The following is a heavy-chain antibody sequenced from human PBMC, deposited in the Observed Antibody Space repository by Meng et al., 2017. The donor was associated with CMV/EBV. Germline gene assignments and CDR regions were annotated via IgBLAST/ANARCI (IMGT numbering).Heavy chain of an antibody. CDR2: IYYSGST. CDR3: ARREGYYDSSGSRDAFDI. D-gene: IGHD3-22*01. CDR1: GGSISSRSYY. J-gene: IGHJ3*02. Sequence: ESLKISCTVSGGSISSRSYYWGWIRQPPGKGLEWIGSIYYSGSTYYNPSLKSRVTISVDTSKNQFSLKLSSVTAADTAVYYCARREGYYDSSGSRDAFDIWGQGTMVTVSS. V-gene: IGHV4-39*01.